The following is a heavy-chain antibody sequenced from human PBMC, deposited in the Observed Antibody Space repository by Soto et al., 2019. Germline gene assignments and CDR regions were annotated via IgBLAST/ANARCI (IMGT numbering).Heavy chain of an antibody. V-gene: IGHV3-11*06. Sequence: QVQLVESGGGLVKPGGSLRLSCAASGFSFSDSYMSWVRQAPGKGLEWVAYISGSSGYTGYADSVKGRFTISRDNAKNALYLKMNSLRVEDTLVYYCARDGGGYGPPDVWGQGTTVTVSS. CDR3: ARDGGGYGPPDV. D-gene: IGHD3-16*01. J-gene: IGHJ6*02. CDR2: ISGSSGYT. CDR1: GFSFSDSY.